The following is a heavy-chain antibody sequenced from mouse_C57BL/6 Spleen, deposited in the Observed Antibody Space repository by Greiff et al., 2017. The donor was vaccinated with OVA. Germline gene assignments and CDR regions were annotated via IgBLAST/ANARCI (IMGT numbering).Heavy chain of an antibody. CDR2: ISNGGGST. CDR3: ARNDGSWYFDV. V-gene: IGHV5-12*01. Sequence: EVMLVESGGGLVQPGGSLTLSCAASGFTFSDYYMYWVRQTPEKRLEWVAYISNGGGSTYYPDTVKGRFTISRDNAKNTLYLQMSRLKSEDTAMYYCARNDGSWYFDVWGTGTTVTVSS. CDR1: GFTFSDYY. J-gene: IGHJ1*03. D-gene: IGHD2-3*01.